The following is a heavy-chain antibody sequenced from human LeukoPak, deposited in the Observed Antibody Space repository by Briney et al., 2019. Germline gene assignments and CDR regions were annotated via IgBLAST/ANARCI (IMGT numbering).Heavy chain of an antibody. J-gene: IGHJ1*01. CDR3: AKTSGSSEYFQH. V-gene: IGHV4-59*08. CDR1: GGSISSYY. Sequence: SETLSLTCTVSGGSISSYYWSWIRQPRAKGLEWIGSIYYSDSTNYNPSLMSRVTISVDTSKNQFSLKLSSVTAADTAVYYCAKTSGSSEYFQHWGQGTLVTVSS. CDR2: IYYSDST. D-gene: IGHD3-22*01.